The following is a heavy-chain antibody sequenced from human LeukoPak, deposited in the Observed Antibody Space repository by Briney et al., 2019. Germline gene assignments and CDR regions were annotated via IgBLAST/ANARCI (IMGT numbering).Heavy chain of an antibody. Sequence: PGGSLRLSCAASGFTVSSNYMSWVRQAPGKGLEWVSVIYSGGSTYYADSVKGRFTISRDNAKNSLYLQMNSLRAEDTAVYYCARGDLVRGVIRYYYYYMDVWGKGTTVTISS. V-gene: IGHV3-53*01. J-gene: IGHJ6*03. CDR2: IYSGGST. D-gene: IGHD3-10*02. CDR3: ARGDLVRGVIRYYYYYMDV. CDR1: GFTVSSNY.